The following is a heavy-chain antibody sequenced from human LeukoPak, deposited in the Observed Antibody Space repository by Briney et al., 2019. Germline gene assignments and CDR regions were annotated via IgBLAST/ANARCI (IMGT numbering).Heavy chain of an antibody. Sequence: GGSLRLSCAASGLTFSSHWMHWVRQAPGKGLVWVSRINPDGTTTSYADSVKGRFTISRDNAKNTLYLQMNSLRAEDTAVYYCARGYSGSYRIDYWGQGTLVTVSS. D-gene: IGHD1-26*01. CDR3: ARGYSGSYRIDY. CDR1: GLTFSSHW. V-gene: IGHV3-74*01. CDR2: INPDGTTT. J-gene: IGHJ4*02.